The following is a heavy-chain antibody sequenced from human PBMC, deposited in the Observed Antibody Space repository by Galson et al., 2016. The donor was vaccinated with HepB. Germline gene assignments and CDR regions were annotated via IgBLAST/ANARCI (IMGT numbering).Heavy chain of an antibody. CDR2: ISYSGNI. V-gene: IGHV4-61*01. CDR3: ARIRLPTYNWNDWFLDS. CDR1: GGSVSSVTYY. Sequence: SETLSLTCTVSGGSVSSVTYYGSWIRQPPGKGLEWIGYISYSGNINYNPSLKSRLTISLDTSKTQVSLKLSSVTAADTAVYYCARIRLPTYNWNDWFLDSWGQGTLITVSS. J-gene: IGHJ4*02. D-gene: IGHD1-20*01.